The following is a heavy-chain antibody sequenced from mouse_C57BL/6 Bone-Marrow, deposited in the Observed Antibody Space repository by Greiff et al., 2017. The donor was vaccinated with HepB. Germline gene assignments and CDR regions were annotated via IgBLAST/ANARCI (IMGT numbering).Heavy chain of an antibody. CDR3: ARNPYHYFDY. J-gene: IGHJ2*01. CDR2: IDPSDSYT. V-gene: IGHV1-69*01. Sequence: VQLQQSGAELVMPGASVKLSCKASGYTFTSYWMHWVKQRPGQGLEWIGEIDPSDSYTNYNLKFKGKSTLTVDKSSSTAYMQLSSLTSEDSAVYYCARNPYHYFDYWGQGTTLTVSS. CDR1: GYTFTSYW.